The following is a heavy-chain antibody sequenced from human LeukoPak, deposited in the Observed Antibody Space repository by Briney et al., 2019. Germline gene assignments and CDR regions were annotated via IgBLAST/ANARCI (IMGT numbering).Heavy chain of an antibody. CDR3: ARGGAPDAFDI. CDR2: IYYSGST. Sequence: PSETLSLTCAVYGGSFSDYYWSWIRQPPGKGLEWIGYIYYSGSTYYNPSLKSRLTISVDTSKNQFSLKLSSVTAADTAVYYCARGGAPDAFDIWGQGTMVTVPS. V-gene: IGHV4-30-4*08. D-gene: IGHD1-26*01. J-gene: IGHJ3*02. CDR1: GGSFSDYY.